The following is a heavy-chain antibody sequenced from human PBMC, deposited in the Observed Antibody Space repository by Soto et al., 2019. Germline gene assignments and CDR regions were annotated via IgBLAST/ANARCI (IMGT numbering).Heavy chain of an antibody. CDR1: GGSVNSGSYS. D-gene: IGHD3-22*01. J-gene: IGHJ5*02. CDR3: ARAHHYYDSSGDNGIDP. V-gene: IGHV4-61*03. CDR2: IHYNGNT. Sequence: SETLSLTCTVSGGSVNSGSYSWTWIRQPPGKALEWIGYIHYNGNTNYSPSLKSRVTILVDTSKKHLSLKMRSVTAADTAVYYGARAHHYYDSSGDNGIDPWGQGTLVTVSS.